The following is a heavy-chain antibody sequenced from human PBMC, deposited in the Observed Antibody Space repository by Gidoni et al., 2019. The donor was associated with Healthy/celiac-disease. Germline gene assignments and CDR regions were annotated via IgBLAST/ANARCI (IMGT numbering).Heavy chain of an antibody. Sequence: EVQLVASGRGLVQPGGALSLSCAASGVTFISYSMNWVRQAPGKGLEWVSYISSSSSTIYYADSVKGRFTISRDNAKNSLYLQMNSLRDEDTAVYYCARDGSSGGSCTSFDYWGQGTLVTVSS. CDR2: ISSSSSTI. CDR1: GVTFISYS. V-gene: IGHV3-48*02. CDR3: ARDGSSGGSCTSFDY. J-gene: IGHJ4*02. D-gene: IGHD2-15*01.